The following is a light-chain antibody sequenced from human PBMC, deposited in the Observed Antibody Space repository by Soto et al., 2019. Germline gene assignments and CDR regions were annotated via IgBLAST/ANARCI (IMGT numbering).Light chain of an antibody. J-gene: IGKJ3*01. CDR2: GAS. CDR1: QSVSSSY. V-gene: IGKV3-20*01. CDR3: QQYGSSSFT. Sequence: EIVLTQSPGTLSLSPGERATLSCRASQSVSSSYSAWYQQKPGQAPRLLIYGASSRATGIPDRFSGSGSGTDFTLTISILEPEDFAVYYCQQYGSSSFTFGPGTKVDIK.